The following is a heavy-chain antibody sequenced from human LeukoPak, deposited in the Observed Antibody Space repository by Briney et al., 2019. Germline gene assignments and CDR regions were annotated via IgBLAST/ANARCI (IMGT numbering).Heavy chain of an antibody. D-gene: IGHD2-2*01. CDR2: IYSGGST. Sequence: GGSLRLSCAASAFTVSSNYMSWVRQAPGKGLEWVSVIYSGGSTYYADSVKGRFTNSRDNSKNTLYLQMNSLRAEDTAVYYCAREGVVPAAILGGYYGMDVWGQGTTVTVSS. V-gene: IGHV3-53*01. CDR3: AREGVVPAAILGGYYGMDV. CDR1: AFTVSSNY. J-gene: IGHJ6*02.